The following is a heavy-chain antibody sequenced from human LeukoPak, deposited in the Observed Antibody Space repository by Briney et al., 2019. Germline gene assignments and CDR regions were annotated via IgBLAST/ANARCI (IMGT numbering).Heavy chain of an antibody. CDR1: GFTFDDYA. CDR2: ISYDGSNK. CDR3: AKMGGRPGY. V-gene: IGHV3-30*18. Sequence: GGSLRLSCAASGFTFDDYAMHWVRQAPGKGLEWVAVISYDGSNKYYADSVKGRFTISRDNSKNTLYLQMNSLRAEDTAVYYCAKMGGRPGYWGQGTLVTVSS. D-gene: IGHD3-16*01. J-gene: IGHJ4*02.